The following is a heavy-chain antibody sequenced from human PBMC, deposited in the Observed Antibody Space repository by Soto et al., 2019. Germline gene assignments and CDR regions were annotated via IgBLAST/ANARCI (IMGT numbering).Heavy chain of an antibody. Sequence: QVQLQQWGAGLLKPSETLSLTCAVYGGSFSGYYWSWIRQPPGKGLEWIGEINHSGSTNYNPSLNSRVTIAVDTSKNQFSLKLSSVTAADTAVYYCSRGGVRAAAGDFDYWGQGTLVTVSS. V-gene: IGHV4-34*01. CDR1: GGSFSGYY. J-gene: IGHJ4*02. CDR3: SRGGVRAAAGDFDY. D-gene: IGHD6-13*01. CDR2: INHSGST.